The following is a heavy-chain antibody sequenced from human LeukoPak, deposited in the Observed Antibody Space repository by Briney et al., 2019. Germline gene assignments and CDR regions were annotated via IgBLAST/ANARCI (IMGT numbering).Heavy chain of an antibody. D-gene: IGHD3-22*01. CDR3: ARHSSRYYYDSSGYSDY. CDR1: GYSFTSYW. CDR2: IYPGDSDT. J-gene: IGHJ4*02. Sequence: GESLKISCKGSGYSFTSYWIGWVRQMPGKGLEWMGIIYPGDSDTRYSPSFQGQVTISAEKSISTAYLQWSSLKASDTAMYYCARHSSRYYYDSSGYSDYWGQGTLVTVSS. V-gene: IGHV5-51*01.